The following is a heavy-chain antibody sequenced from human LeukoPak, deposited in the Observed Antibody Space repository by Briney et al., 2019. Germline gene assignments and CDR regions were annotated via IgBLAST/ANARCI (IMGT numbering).Heavy chain of an antibody. D-gene: IGHD6-13*01. Sequence: ASVKVSCKASGYTFTGYYMHWVRQAPGQGLEWMGWINPNSGGTNCAQKFQGRVTMTRDTSISTAYMELSRLRSDDTAVYYCARDRNVAVYSSSWKTYGYWGQGTLVTVSS. V-gene: IGHV1-2*02. J-gene: IGHJ4*02. CDR1: GYTFTGYY. CDR3: ARDRNVAVYSSSWKTYGY. CDR2: INPNSGGT.